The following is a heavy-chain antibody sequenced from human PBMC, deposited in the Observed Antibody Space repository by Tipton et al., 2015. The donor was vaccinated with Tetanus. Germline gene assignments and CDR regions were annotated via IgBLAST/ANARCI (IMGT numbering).Heavy chain of an antibody. V-gene: IGHV3-23*01. CDR2: ISGSGGST. Sequence: SLRLSCAASGFTFSSYAMSWVRQAPGKGLEWVSAISGSGGSTYYADSVKGRFTISRDSPKNSLYLQMNSLRAEDTAVYYCARRRSTTSRTVWFDPWGQGTLVTVSS. CDR3: ARRRSTTSRTVWFDP. J-gene: IGHJ5*02. D-gene: IGHD2-2*01. CDR1: GFTFSSYA.